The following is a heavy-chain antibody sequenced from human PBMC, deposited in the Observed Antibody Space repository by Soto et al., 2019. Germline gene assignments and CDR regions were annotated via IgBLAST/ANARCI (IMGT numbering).Heavy chain of an antibody. CDR2: IYRDGTT. V-gene: IGHV3-74*01. D-gene: IGHD5-12*01. J-gene: IGHJ4*02. Sequence: PGGSLRLSCAVSGFSLNNYWMHWVRQRPGKGLVWVARIYRDGTTSCADSVKGRFTISRDNAKNTVSLQMNSLKDEDTAVYYCMRGNTGYGNFDYWGQGTLVTVSS. CDR3: MRGNTGYGNFDY. CDR1: GFSLNNYW.